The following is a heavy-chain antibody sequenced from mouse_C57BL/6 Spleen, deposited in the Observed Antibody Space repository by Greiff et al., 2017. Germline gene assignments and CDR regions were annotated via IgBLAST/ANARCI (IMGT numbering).Heavy chain of an antibody. J-gene: IGHJ2*01. Sequence: QVQLQQPGAELVKPGASVTMSCTASGYTFTSYWITWVKQRPGQGLEWIGDIYPGSGSTNYNEKFKSKATLTVDTSASTAYMQLSSLTSEDSAVYYCARSYDYFDYWGQGTTLTVSS. CDR3: ARSYDYFDY. CDR1: GYTFTSYW. D-gene: IGHD2-12*01. CDR2: IYPGSGST. V-gene: IGHV1-55*01.